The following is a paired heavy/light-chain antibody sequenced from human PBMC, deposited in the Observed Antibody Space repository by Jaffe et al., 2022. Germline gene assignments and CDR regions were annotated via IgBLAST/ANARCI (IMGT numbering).Heavy chain of an antibody. D-gene: IGHD5-12*01. CDR2: ISYSGST. J-gene: IGHJ4*02. V-gene: IGHV4-59*01. Sequence: QVQLQESGPGLVKPSETLSLICTVSGDSISSYYWSWIRQPPGKGLEWIGYISYSGSTTYNPSLKSRVTISVDTSNNQFSLRLSSVTAADTAVYYCARERALYSGYDNTLDYWGQGTLVTVSS. CDR1: GDSISSYY. CDR3: ARERALYSGYDNTLDY.
Light chain of an antibody. CDR1: QSLLHSNGYNY. CDR3: MQALQTPRT. Sequence: DIVMTQSPLSLPVTPGEPASISCRSSQSLLHSNGYNYLHWYLQKPGQSPQLLIYLGSNRASGVPDRFSGSGSGTDFTLKISRVEAEDVGVYYCMQALQTPRTFGQGTKVEIK. V-gene: IGKV2-28*01. CDR2: LGS. J-gene: IGKJ1*01.